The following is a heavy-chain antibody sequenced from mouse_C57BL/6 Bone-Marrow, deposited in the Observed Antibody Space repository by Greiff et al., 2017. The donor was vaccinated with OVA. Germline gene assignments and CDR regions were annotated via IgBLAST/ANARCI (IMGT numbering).Heavy chain of an antibody. CDR2: INPRDGGT. CDR1: GYTFTDYS. Sequence: QVQLQQSDAELVKPGASVKISCKASGYTFTDYSIDWVKQRPEQGLEWIGVINPRDGGTKYNEKFKGKATLTADKSSSTAYMQLTSLTSEDSAVYFCARVGAAQATVDYWGQGTTLTVSS. CDR3: ARVGAAQATVDY. V-gene: IGHV1-78*01. J-gene: IGHJ2*01. D-gene: IGHD3-2*02.